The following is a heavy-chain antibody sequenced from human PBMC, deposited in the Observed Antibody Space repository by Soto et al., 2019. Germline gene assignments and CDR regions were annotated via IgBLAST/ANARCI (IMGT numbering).Heavy chain of an antibody. V-gene: IGHV1-69*13. J-gene: IGHJ4*02. D-gene: IGHD3-22*01. CDR1: GGTFSSYA. CDR2: IIPIFGTA. CDR3: ARGGYYYDSSGYPFDY. Sequence: SVKVSCKASGGTFSSYAISWVRQAPGQGLEWMGGIIPIFGTANYAQKFQGRVTITADESTSTAYMEPSSLRSEDTAVYYCARGGYYYDSSGYPFDYWGQGTMVTLSS.